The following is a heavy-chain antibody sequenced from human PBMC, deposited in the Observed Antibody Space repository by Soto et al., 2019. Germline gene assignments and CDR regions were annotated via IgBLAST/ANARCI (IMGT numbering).Heavy chain of an antibody. CDR3: ARVPSRDRYFDQTENAFDI. J-gene: IGHJ3*02. Sequence: QVQLVQSGAEVKKPGSSVKVSCKASGGTFSSYAISWVRQAPGQGLEWMGGIIPIFGTANYAQKFQGRVTITADESTSTAYMELSILRSEDTAVYYCARVPSRDRYFDQTENAFDIWGQGTMVTVSS. D-gene: IGHD3-9*01. V-gene: IGHV1-69*01. CDR2: IIPIFGTA. CDR1: GGTFSSYA.